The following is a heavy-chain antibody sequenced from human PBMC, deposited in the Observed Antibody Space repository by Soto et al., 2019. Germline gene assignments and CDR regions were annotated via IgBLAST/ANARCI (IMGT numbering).Heavy chain of an antibody. J-gene: IGHJ4*02. CDR3: ARVLRFLEWSLGY. V-gene: IGHV1-8*01. CDR2: MNPNSGNT. CDR1: GYTFTSYD. D-gene: IGHD3-3*01. Sequence: GSVKVSCKAAGYTFTSYDINWVRQATGQGLEWMGWMNPNSGNTGYAQKFQGRVTMTRNTSISTAYMELSSLRSEDTAVYYCARVLRFLEWSLGYWGQGTLVTVS.